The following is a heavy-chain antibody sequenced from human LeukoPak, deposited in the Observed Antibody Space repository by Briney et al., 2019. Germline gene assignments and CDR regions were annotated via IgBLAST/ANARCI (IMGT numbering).Heavy chain of an antibody. CDR3: ARVTGYMIEDYFDY. J-gene: IGHJ4*02. Sequence: SETLSLTCTVSGGSISSYYWSWIRQPPGKGLEGIGYISYSGSTNYNPSLKSRVTISVDTSKNQFSLRLRSVTAADTAVYYCARVTGYMIEDYFDYWGQGTLVTVSS. CDR2: ISYSGST. V-gene: IGHV4-59*01. D-gene: IGHD3-22*01. CDR1: GGSISSYY.